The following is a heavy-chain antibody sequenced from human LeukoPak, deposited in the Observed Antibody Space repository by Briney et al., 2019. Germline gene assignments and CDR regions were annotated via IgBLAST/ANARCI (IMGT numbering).Heavy chain of an antibody. CDR2: IRYDGSNK. D-gene: IGHD3-3*01. J-gene: IGHJ4*02. CDR1: GFTFSSYG. Sequence: GESLKISCAASGFTFSSYGMHWVRQAPGKGLEWVAFIRYDGSNKYYADSVKGRFTISRDNSKNTLYLQMNSLRAEDTAVYYCAKPYYDFWSGYPYYFDYWGQGTLVTVSS. CDR3: AKPYYDFWSGYPYYFDY. V-gene: IGHV3-30*02.